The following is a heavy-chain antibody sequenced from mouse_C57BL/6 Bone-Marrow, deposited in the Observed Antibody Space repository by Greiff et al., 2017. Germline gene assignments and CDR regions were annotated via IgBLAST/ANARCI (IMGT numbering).Heavy chain of an antibody. CDR1: GYTFTSYW. CDR2: IDPNSGGT. V-gene: IGHV1-72*01. Sequence: QVQLKQPGAELVKPGASVKLSCKASGYTFTSYWMHWVKQRPGRGLEWIGRIDPNSGGTKYNEKFKSKATLTVDKPSSTAYMQLSSLTSEDSAVYYCARSQAYYRNYWFAYWGQGTLVTVSA. D-gene: IGHD2-5*01. CDR3: ARSQAYYRNYWFAY. J-gene: IGHJ3*01.